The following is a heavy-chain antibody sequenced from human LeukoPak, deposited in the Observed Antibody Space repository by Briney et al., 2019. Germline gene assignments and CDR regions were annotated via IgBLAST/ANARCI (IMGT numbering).Heavy chain of an antibody. CDR2: ISWNSGSI. CDR1: GFTFDDYA. V-gene: IGHV3-9*01. CDR3: AKSEKGYGYYFDY. J-gene: IGHJ4*02. Sequence: GRSLRLSCAASGFTFDDYAMHWVRHAPGKGLEWVSGISWNSGSIGYADSVKGRFTISRDNAKNSLYLQMNSLRAEDTALYYCAKSEKGYGYYFDYWGQGTLVTVSS. D-gene: IGHD5-18*01.